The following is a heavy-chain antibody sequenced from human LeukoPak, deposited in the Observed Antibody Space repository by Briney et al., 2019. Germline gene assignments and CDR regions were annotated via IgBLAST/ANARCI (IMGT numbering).Heavy chain of an antibody. CDR3: ARGEKGGSPLDV. D-gene: IGHD1-26*01. CDR2: ISSSSSYI. J-gene: IGHJ6*04. Sequence: GGSLRLSCAASGFTFSSYSLNWVRQAPAKGLEWVSSISSSSSYIYYADSVKGRFTISRDNAKNSLYLQMNSLRAEDTAVYYCARGEKGGSPLDVWGKGTTVTISS. V-gene: IGHV3-21*01. CDR1: GFTFSSYS.